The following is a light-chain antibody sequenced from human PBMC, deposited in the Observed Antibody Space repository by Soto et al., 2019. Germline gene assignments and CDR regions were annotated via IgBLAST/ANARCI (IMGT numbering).Light chain of an antibody. J-gene: IGKJ1*01. Sequence: EIVLTQSPVTLSLSPGERATLSCRASQSVSSSYLAWYQQKPGQAPRLLIYGASSRATGIPDRFSGSGSGTDFTLSISRLEPEDFAVYYCQQYGNSPRTFGQGTKVDIK. CDR2: GAS. CDR3: QQYGNSPRT. CDR1: QSVSSSY. V-gene: IGKV3-20*01.